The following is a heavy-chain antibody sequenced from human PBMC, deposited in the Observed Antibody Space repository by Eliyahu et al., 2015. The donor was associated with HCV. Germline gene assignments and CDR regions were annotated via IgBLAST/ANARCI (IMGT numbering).Heavy chain of an antibody. D-gene: IGHD6-6*01. V-gene: IGHV3-30*18. CDR2: ISYDGSNK. Sequence: QVQLVESGGGVVQPGRSLRLSCAASGFTFSSYGMHWVRQAPGKGLGWVAVISYDGSNKYYADSVKGRFTISRDNSKNTLYLQMNSLRAEDTAVYYCAKDESVDSSSSYFDYWGQGTLVTVSS. J-gene: IGHJ4*02. CDR3: AKDESVDSSSSYFDY. CDR1: GFTFSSYG.